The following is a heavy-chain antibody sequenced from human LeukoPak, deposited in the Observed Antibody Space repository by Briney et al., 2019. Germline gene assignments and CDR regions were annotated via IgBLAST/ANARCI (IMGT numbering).Heavy chain of an antibody. CDR3: AREDRSSDYYMDV. V-gene: IGHV7-4-1*02. J-gene: IGHJ6*03. CDR2: INTNTGNP. Sequence: ASVKVSCKASGYTFTSYAMNWVRQAPGQGLEWMGWINTNTGNPTYAQGFTGRFVFSLDTSVSTAYLQVSSLKAEDTAVYYCAREDRSSDYYMDVWGKGTTVTVSS. D-gene: IGHD1-26*01. CDR1: GYTFTSYA.